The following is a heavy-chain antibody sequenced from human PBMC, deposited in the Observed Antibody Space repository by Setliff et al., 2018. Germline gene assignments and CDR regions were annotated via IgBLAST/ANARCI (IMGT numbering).Heavy chain of an antibody. CDR2: IIPIFGTA. Sequence: RASVKVSCKASGGTFSSYAISWVRQAPGQGLEWMGGIIPIFGTANYAQKFQGRVRITADESTSTAYMELSSLRSEDTAVYYCARVQQLGTFDYWGQGTLVTVSS. J-gene: IGHJ4*02. D-gene: IGHD6-13*01. CDR3: ARVQQLGTFDY. CDR1: GGTFSSYA. V-gene: IGHV1-69*13.